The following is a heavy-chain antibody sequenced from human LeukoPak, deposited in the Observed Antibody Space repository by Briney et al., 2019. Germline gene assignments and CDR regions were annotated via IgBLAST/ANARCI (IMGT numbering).Heavy chain of an antibody. CDR1: GGSISSGNYY. Sequence: SQTLSLTCTVSGGSISSGNYYWSWIRQPPGKGLEWIAYIYYSGTTYYNPSLKSRVTISVDTSKNQFSLKLSSVTAADTAVYYCAGGRSSSWDFDYWGQGTLVTVSS. CDR3: AGGRSSSWDFDY. CDR2: IYYSGTT. V-gene: IGHV4-30-4*01. J-gene: IGHJ4*02. D-gene: IGHD6-13*01.